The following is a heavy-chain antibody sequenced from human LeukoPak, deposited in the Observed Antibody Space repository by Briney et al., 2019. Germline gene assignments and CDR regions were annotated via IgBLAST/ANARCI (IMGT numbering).Heavy chain of an antibody. Sequence: PGGSLRLSCVSSGFTFSRYAMSWVRPAPGKGLEWVSAISGSGGSTYYADSVKGRFTISRDNSKNTLYLQMNSLRAEDTAVCYCAKDDLVGAYGAFDYWGQGTLVTVSS. V-gene: IGHV3-23*01. J-gene: IGHJ4*02. CDR3: AKDDLVGAYGAFDY. D-gene: IGHD1-26*01. CDR2: ISGSGGST. CDR1: GFTFSRYA.